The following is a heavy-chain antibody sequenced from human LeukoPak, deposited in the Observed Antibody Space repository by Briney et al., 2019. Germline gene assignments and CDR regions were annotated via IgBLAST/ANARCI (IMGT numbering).Heavy chain of an antibody. CDR1: GFTFDDYG. CDR3: ARGGYRQLAYFDY. CDR2: INWNGGTT. Sequence: GGSLRLSCEAPGFTFDDYGMTWVRQVPGKGLEWISSINWNGGTTSYADSVKGRFTISRDNDKNSLYLQMNSLRAEDTALYYCARGGYRQLAYFDYWGQGALVTVSS. J-gene: IGHJ4*02. D-gene: IGHD3-16*02. V-gene: IGHV3-20*04.